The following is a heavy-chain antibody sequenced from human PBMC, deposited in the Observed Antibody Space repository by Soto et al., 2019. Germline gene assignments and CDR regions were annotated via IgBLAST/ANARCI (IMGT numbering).Heavy chain of an antibody. CDR3: ARDVSSYSFS. V-gene: IGHV3-23*01. CDR2: IFSSGGGGGT. D-gene: IGHD3-22*01. Sequence: GGSLRLSCAASGFTLSDSSVNWVRQASGKGLEWVSTIFSSGGGGGTRYADSVKGRFTISRDNSKNTLYLQMNSLRAEDTAIYYCARDVSSYSFSWGQGTLVTVSS. CDR1: GFTLSDSS. J-gene: IGHJ5*02.